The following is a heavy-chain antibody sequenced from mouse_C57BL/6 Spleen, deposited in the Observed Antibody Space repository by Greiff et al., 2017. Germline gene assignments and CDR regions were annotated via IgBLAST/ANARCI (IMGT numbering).Heavy chain of an antibody. CDR1: GYTFTSYW. V-gene: IGHV1-55*01. CDR3: ARAYYDYDGSPWFAY. D-gene: IGHD2-4*01. J-gene: IGHJ3*01. Sequence: VQLQQPGAELVKPGASVKMSCKASGYTFTSYWITWVKQRPGQGLEWIGDIYPGSGSTNYNEKFKSKATLTVDKSSSTAYMQLSSLTSEDSAVYYCARAYYDYDGSPWFAYWGQGTLVTVSA. CDR2: IYPGSGST.